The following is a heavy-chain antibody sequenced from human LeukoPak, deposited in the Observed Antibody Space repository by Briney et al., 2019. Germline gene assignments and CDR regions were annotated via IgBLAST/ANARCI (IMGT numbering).Heavy chain of an antibody. CDR1: GYTFTGYY. CDR2: INPNSGGT. D-gene: IGHD6-19*01. J-gene: IGHJ4*02. Sequence: ASVKVSCKASGYTFTGYYIHWVRQAPGQGLEWMGCINPNSGGTNYEQKFQGRVTMTRDTSITTAYMELSRLRSDDTAVYYCAVLYSSGSIDYWGQGTLVTVSS. CDR3: AVLYSSGSIDY. V-gene: IGHV1-2*02.